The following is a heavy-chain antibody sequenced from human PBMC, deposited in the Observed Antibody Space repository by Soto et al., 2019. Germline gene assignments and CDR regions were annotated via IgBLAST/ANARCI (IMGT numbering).Heavy chain of an antibody. Sequence: QVQLQQWGAGLLKPSETLSLTCAVYGGSFSGYYWSWIRQPPGKGLEWIGEINHSGSTNYTPSLKSRVTTAVDTSKHQFSLKLSSVTAADTAVYYCARVTGRYYYGMDVWGQGTTVTVSS. J-gene: IGHJ6*02. V-gene: IGHV4-34*01. CDR3: ARVTGRYYYGMDV. CDR1: GGSFSGYY. CDR2: INHSGST.